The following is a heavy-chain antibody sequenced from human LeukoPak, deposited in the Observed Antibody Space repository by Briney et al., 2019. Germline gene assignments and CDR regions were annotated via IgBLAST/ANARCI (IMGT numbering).Heavy chain of an antibody. V-gene: IGHV4-39*07. J-gene: IGHJ4*02. D-gene: IGHD4-17*01. Sequence: SETLSLTCTVSGGSISSSSYYWGWIRQPPGKGLEWIGSIYYSGSTYYNPSLKSRVTISVDTSKNQFSLKLSSVTAADTAVYYRARFYGERFDYWGQGTLVTVSS. CDR2: IYYSGST. CDR1: GGSISSSSYY. CDR3: ARFYGERFDY.